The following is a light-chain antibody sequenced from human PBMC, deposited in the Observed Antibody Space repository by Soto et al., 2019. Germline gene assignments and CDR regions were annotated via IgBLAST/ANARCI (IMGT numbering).Light chain of an antibody. V-gene: IGKV3-15*01. CDR1: QSVSSN. Sequence: EIVMTQSPATLSVSPGERATLSCRASQSVSSNLAWYQQKPGQAPRLLIYGASTRATGIPARFSGSGSGTEFTITISSLQSEDFEVYYCQQYNNWPWTFGQGTKVEIK. CDR2: GAS. J-gene: IGKJ1*01. CDR3: QQYNNWPWT.